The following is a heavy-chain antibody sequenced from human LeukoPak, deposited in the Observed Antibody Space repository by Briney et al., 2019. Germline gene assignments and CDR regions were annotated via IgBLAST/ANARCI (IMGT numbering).Heavy chain of an antibody. J-gene: IGHJ4*02. CDR2: IKRDGSDK. CDR1: GFTFTNSW. V-gene: IGHV3-7*05. Sequence: PGGSLRLSCATSGFTFTNSWMSWVRQAPGKGLEWVASIKRDGSDKYFVDSVKGRFTISRDNAKKSLFLQMNSLRAEDTAVYYCAGSGYWGQGTLVTVSS. D-gene: IGHD2-8*02. CDR3: AGSGY.